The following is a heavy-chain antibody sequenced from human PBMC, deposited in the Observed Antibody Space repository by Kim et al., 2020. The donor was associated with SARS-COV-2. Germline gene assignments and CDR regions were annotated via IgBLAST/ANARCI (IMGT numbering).Heavy chain of an antibody. CDR2: ISGSGGST. J-gene: IGHJ5*02. CDR1: GFTFSSYA. V-gene: IGHV3-23*01. D-gene: IGHD3-3*01. Sequence: GGSLRLSCAASGFTFSSYAMSWVRQAPGKGLEWVSAISGSGGSTYYADSVKGRFTISRDNSKNTLYLQMNSLRAEDTAVYYCAKGQRFLEWLLYPGQYNWFDPWGQGTLVTVSS. CDR3: AKGQRFLEWLLYPGQYNWFDP.